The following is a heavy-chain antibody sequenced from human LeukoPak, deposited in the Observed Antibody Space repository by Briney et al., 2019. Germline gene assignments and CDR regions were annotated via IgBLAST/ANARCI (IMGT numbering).Heavy chain of an antibody. CDR3: ARKGNGMYYYGSGREYYFDY. CDR2: INHSGST. D-gene: IGHD3-10*01. Sequence: SETLSLTCAVYGGSFSGYYWSWLRQPRGKGLEWIGEINHSGSTNYNPSLMSRVPISVDTSKNQFSLKLSSVTAADTAVYYCARKGNGMYYYGSGREYYFDYWGQGTLVTVSS. CDR1: GGSFSGYY. V-gene: IGHV4-34*01. J-gene: IGHJ4*02.